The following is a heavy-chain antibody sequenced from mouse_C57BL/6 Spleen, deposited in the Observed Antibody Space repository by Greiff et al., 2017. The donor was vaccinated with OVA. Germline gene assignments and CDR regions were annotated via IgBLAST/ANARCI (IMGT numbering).Heavy chain of an antibody. J-gene: IGHJ3*01. Sequence: SGPELVKPGASVKIPCKASGYTFTDYNMDWVKQSHGKSLEWIGDINPNNGGTIYNQKFKGKATLTVDKSSSTAYMELRRLTSEDTAVDYCARGYYGSSYPFAYWGQGTLVTVSA. CDR2: INPNNGGT. CDR3: ARGYYGSSYPFAY. D-gene: IGHD1-1*01. V-gene: IGHV1-18*01. CDR1: GYTFTDYN.